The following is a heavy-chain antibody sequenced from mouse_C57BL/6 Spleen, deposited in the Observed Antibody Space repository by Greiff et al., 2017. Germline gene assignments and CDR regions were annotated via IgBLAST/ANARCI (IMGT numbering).Heavy chain of an antibody. CDR2: ISYDGSN. CDR1: GYSITSGYY. Sequence: EVKLMESGPGLVKPSQSLSLTCSVTGYSITSGYYWNWIRQFPGNKLEWMGYISYDGSNNYNPSLKNRISITRDTSKNQFFLKLNSVTTEDTATYYCARQANWDEGFDYWGQGTTLTVSS. J-gene: IGHJ2*01. D-gene: IGHD4-1*01. CDR3: ARQANWDEGFDY. V-gene: IGHV3-6*01.